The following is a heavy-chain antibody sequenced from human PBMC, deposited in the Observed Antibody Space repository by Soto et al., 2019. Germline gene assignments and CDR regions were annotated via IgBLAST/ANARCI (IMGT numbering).Heavy chain of an antibody. Sequence: SETLSLTCTVSGGSISSYYWSWIRQPPGKGLEWIGYNYYSGSTNYNPSLKSRVTISVDTSKNQFSLKLSSVTAADTAVYYCARDKRYFPYYDFWSGYYTAGGFDPWGQGTLVTVSS. CDR3: ARDKRYFPYYDFWSGYYTAGGFDP. CDR1: GGSISSYY. V-gene: IGHV4-59*01. J-gene: IGHJ5*02. D-gene: IGHD3-3*01. CDR2: NYYSGST.